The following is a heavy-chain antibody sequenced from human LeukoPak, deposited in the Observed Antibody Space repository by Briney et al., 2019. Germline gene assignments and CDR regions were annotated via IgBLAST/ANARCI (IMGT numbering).Heavy chain of an antibody. Sequence: GASVKVSCKASGYTFTGYYMHWVRQAPGQGLEWMGWINPNSGGTNYAQKFQGRVTMTRDTSISTAYMERSRLRSDDTAVYYCARELLAVADGLDYWGQGTLVTVSS. CDR2: INPNSGGT. CDR1: GYTFTGYY. V-gene: IGHV1-2*02. J-gene: IGHJ4*02. CDR3: ARELLAVADGLDY. D-gene: IGHD6-19*01.